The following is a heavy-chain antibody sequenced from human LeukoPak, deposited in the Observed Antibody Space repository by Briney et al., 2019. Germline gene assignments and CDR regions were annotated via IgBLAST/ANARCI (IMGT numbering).Heavy chain of an antibody. CDR3: ARVRDGYNPFDY. D-gene: IGHD5-24*01. J-gene: IGHJ4*02. CDR1: EFIFSSYG. CDR2: IWHDGSNK. V-gene: IGHV3-33*01. Sequence: GGSLRLSRLASEFIFSSYGMHWVRQAPGKGLEWVAVIWHDGSNKYYADSVKGRFTISRDNSKNTLYLQMNSLRAEDTAVYYCARVRDGYNPFDYWGQGTLVTVSS.